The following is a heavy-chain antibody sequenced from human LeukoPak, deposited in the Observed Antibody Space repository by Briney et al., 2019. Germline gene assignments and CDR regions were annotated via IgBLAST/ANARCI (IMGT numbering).Heavy chain of an antibody. J-gene: IGHJ4*02. D-gene: IGHD1-14*01. V-gene: IGHV3-33*06. CDR2: IWYDGSNK. Sequence: PGRSLTLSCAAYGFTFSSYGMHWVRQAPGKGLEWVAVIWYDGSNKYYADSVKGRFTISRDNSKNTLYLQMNSLRAEDTAVYYCAKASPSPGYYFDYWGQGTLVTVSS. CDR1: GFTFSSYG. CDR3: AKASPSPGYYFDY.